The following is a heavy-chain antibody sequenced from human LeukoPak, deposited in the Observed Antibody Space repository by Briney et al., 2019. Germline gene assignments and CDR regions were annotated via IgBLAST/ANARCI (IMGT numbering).Heavy chain of an antibody. CDR1: GFTFSSYW. V-gene: IGHV3-7*01. CDR3: VRDAHGGSFSGH. J-gene: IGHJ4*02. Sequence: GGSLRLSCAASGFTFSSYWMSWVRQAPGKGLEWVANIKQDGSEKYYVDSVKGRFTISRDNAKNSLHLQMNSLRAEDTAVYYCVRDAHGGSFSGHWGLGTLVTVSS. CDR2: IKQDGSEK. D-gene: IGHD1-26*01.